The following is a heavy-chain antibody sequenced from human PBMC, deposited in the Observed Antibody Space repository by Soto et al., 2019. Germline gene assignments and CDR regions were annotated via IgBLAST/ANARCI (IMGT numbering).Heavy chain of an antibody. Sequence: SETLSLTCAVYGGSFSGYYWSWIRQPPGKGLEWIGEINHSGSTNYNPSLKSRVTISVDTSKNQFSLKLSSVTAADTAVYYCARDEWRYCGDYEPINWFDPWGQGTLVTVSS. CDR1: GGSFSGYY. V-gene: IGHV4-34*01. CDR2: INHSGST. CDR3: ARDEWRYCGDYEPINWFDP. J-gene: IGHJ5*02. D-gene: IGHD4-17*01.